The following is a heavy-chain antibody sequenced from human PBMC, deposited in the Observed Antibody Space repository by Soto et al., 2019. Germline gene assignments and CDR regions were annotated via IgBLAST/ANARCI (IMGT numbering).Heavy chain of an antibody. CDR3: ARGPDDSDVPRWDY. J-gene: IGHJ4*02. CDR2: INLRGGTT. D-gene: IGHD4-17*01. CDR1: GYNFNQYY. Sequence: QVQLMQSGAEVRKPGASVRLSCETSGYNFNQYYIHWVRQAPGQGLEWMGIINLRGGTTEYAHKFRGRVTVTGDTSTRTAYMELRSLRSDDTAIYFCARGPDDSDVPRWDYWGQGTLATVSS. V-gene: IGHV1-46*02.